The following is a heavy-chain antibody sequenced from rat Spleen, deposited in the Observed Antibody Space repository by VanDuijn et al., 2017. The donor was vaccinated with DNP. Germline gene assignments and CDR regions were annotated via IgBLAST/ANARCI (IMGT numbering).Heavy chain of an antibody. V-gene: IGHV5-7*01. CDR3: ATSSYFGYDYGFGY. CDR1: GFTFSDYS. D-gene: IGHD1-7*01. CDR2: ITYEGSST. J-gene: IGHJ3*01. Sequence: EVQLVESGGGLVQPGRSLKLSCAASGFTFSDYSMAWVRQAPQKGLEWVATITYEGSSTYYADSVKGRFTISRDYARSTLYLQMDSLRSEDTATYYCATSSYFGYDYGFGYWGQGTLVTVSS.